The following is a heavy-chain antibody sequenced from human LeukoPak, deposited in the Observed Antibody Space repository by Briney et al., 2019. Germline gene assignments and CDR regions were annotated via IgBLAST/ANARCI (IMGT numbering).Heavy chain of an antibody. CDR3: ASLRYCSGGRCSAPFFY. J-gene: IGHJ4*02. V-gene: IGHV1-18*01. CDR2: ISAYNGNT. D-gene: IGHD2-15*01. CDR1: GYTFTSYG. Sequence: SVNVSCQASGYTFTSYGISWVRQAPGQGLAGVGWISAYNGNTHYAQKLQGRGTLTTDTSTSTAYMEVRSLRSGDTAGSFFASLRYCSGGRCSAPFFYWGQRNLVTASS.